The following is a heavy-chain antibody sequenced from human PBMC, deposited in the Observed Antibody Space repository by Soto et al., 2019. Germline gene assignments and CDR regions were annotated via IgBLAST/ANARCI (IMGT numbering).Heavy chain of an antibody. J-gene: IGHJ4*02. D-gene: IGHD2-8*02. CDR3: AHILVDGFGYYFDY. Sequence: QITLKESGPTLVKPTQTLTLTCSFSGFSLSNIRVGVGWIRQPPGAALEWLALIYWDDDKRYSPSLKTRLTITKDTPKNRLVLTMSDMDPVDTATYYCAHILVDGFGYYFDYWGQGTLVTVSS. CDR2: IYWDDDK. V-gene: IGHV2-5*02. CDR1: GFSLSNIRVG.